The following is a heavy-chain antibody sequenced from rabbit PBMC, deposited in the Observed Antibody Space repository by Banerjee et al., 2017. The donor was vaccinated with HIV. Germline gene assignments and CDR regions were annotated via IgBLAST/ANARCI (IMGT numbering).Heavy chain of an antibody. CDR3: ARAAYADGGDGVFNL. V-gene: IGHV1S40*01. J-gene: IGHJ4*01. Sequence: QSLEESGGDLVKPGASLTLTCTASGFSFSSGYDMCWVRQAPGKGLEWIGCIYTGSGSTYYASWAKGRFTISKTSPSTVDLKMTSLTAADTATYFCARAAYADGGDGVFNLWGPGTLVTVS. D-gene: IGHD6-1*01. CDR1: GFSFSSGYD. CDR2: IYTGSGST.